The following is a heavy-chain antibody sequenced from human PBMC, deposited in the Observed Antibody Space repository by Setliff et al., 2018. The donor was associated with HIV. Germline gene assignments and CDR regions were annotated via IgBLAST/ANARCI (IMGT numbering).Heavy chain of an antibody. CDR2: ISYSGST. D-gene: IGHD3-10*01. V-gene: IGHV4-59*11. Sequence: SETLSLTCTVSGAPISSHYWSWIRQPPGMGLEWIGYISYSGSTNYNPSLKSRVTISADTPKNQFSLKLNSVTAADTAMYYCAGSFIYYYYYMDVWGKGTTVTVSS. CDR1: GAPISSHY. J-gene: IGHJ6*03. CDR3: AGSFIYYYYYMDV.